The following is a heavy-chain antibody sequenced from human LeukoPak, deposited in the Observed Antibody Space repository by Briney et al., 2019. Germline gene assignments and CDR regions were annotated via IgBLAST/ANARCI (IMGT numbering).Heavy chain of an antibody. CDR1: GFTFGDYA. J-gene: IGHJ4*02. CDR2: IRSKAYGGTT. D-gene: IGHD3-9*01. V-gene: IGHV3-49*05. Sequence: DSGGGLVKPRRSLRLSCTASGFTFGDYAMSWFRQAPGKGLEWVGFIRSKAYGGTTEYAASVKGRFTISRDDSKSIAYLQMNSLKPEDTAVYYCTRVERYFDWSLPDYWGQGTLVTVSS. CDR3: TRVERYFDWSLPDY.